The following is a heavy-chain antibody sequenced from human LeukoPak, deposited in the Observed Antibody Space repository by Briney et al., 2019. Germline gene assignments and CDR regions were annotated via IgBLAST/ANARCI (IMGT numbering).Heavy chain of an antibody. V-gene: IGHV4-39*01. CDR2: IYYSGST. D-gene: IGHD2-2*02. CDR1: GGSISSSSYY. J-gene: IGHJ4*02. CDR3: ARTYCSSTSCYMWD. Sequence: SETLSLTYTVSGGSISSSSYYWGWIRQPPGKGLEWIGSIYYSGSTYYNPSLKSRVTISVDTSKNQFSLKLSSVTAADTAVYYCARTYCSSTSCYMWDWGQGTLVTVSS.